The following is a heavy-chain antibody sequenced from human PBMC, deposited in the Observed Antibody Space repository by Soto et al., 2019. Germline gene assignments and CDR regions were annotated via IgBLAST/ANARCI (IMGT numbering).Heavy chain of an antibody. D-gene: IGHD3-10*01. Sequence: GGSLRLSCAASGFTFSSYAMSWVRQAPGKGLEWVSAISGSGGSTYYADSVKGRFTISRDNSKNTLYLQMNSLRAEDTAVYYCAKGLGFDSGRLCRSCYYYMDVWGKGTTVTVSS. V-gene: IGHV3-23*01. CDR3: AKGLGFDSGRLCRSCYYYMDV. J-gene: IGHJ6*03. CDR2: ISGSGGST. CDR1: GFTFSSYA.